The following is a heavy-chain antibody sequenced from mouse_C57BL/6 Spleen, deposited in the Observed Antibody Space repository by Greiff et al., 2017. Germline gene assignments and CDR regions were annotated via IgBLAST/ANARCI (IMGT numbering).Heavy chain of an antibody. Sequence: QQSCKASGYTFTSYWMQWVKQRPGQGLEWIGEIDPSDSYTNYNQKFKGKATLTVDTSSSTAYMQLSSLTSEDSAVYYCARKGDYGSPYAMDYWGQGTSVTVSS. CDR3: ARKGDYGSPYAMDY. CDR1: GYTFTSYW. V-gene: IGHV1-50*01. D-gene: IGHD1-1*01. J-gene: IGHJ4*01. CDR2: IDPSDSYT.